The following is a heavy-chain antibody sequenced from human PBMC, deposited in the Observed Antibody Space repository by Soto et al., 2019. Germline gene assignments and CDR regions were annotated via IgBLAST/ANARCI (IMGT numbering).Heavy chain of an antibody. Sequence: QVQLVESGGGVVQPGTSLRLSCAASGFTFSSYAMHWARQAPGKGLEWVTVISIRGGDEYYAESVRGRFTISRDDSKNTLYLQMDSPRIEDTAVHHYARGTIVPRQHLDYWGQGTLVTVSS. V-gene: IGHV3-30*03. J-gene: IGHJ4*02. CDR1: GFTFSSYA. CDR3: ARGTIVPRQHLDY. D-gene: IGHD1-1*01. CDR2: ISIRGGDE.